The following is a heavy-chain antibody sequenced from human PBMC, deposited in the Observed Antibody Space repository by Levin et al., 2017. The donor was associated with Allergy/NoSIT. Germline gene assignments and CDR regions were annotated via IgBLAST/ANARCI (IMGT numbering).Heavy chain of an antibody. Sequence: VASVKVSCRTSGYTFTHYGVNWVRQAPGQGLEWMGWIGAYSGDTNYAQKFQDRVTMTTDTSTGTVYMELRSLRSDDTAVYYCGRDSTVAGPDPPDYWGQGSLVTVSS. V-gene: IGHV1-18*01. CDR1: GYTFTHYG. CDR2: IGAYSGDT. CDR3: GRDSTVAGPDPPDY. J-gene: IGHJ4*02. D-gene: IGHD6-19*01.